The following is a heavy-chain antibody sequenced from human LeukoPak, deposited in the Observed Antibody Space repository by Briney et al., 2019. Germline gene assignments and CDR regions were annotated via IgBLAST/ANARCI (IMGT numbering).Heavy chain of an antibody. D-gene: IGHD2-8*01. CDR3: ARNPSYCSKGVCFDY. CDR2: IYPGDSDI. J-gene: IGHJ4*02. Sequence: KAGESLKISCRSSGYSFTTHWIGWVRQMPGKGLEWMGLIYPGDSDIRYSPSFQGQVTISADKSISTAYLQWSSLKASDTAMYYCARNPSYCSKGVCFDYWGQGTLVTVSS. V-gene: IGHV5-51*01. CDR1: GYSFTTHW.